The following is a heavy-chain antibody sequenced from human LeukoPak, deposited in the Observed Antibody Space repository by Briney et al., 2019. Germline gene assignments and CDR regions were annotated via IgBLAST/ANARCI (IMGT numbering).Heavy chain of an antibody. D-gene: IGHD3-9*01. Sequence: GRSLRLSCAASGFTSSNYWMSWVRQAPGKGLEWVANIKEDGSEKYHVDSVKGRFTISRDNGKNSLYLQMNSLRAEDTAVYYCTRDPLRRFDYWGQGTLVTVSS. CDR2: IKEDGSEK. J-gene: IGHJ4*02. CDR1: GFTSSNYW. V-gene: IGHV3-7*03. CDR3: TRDPLRRFDY.